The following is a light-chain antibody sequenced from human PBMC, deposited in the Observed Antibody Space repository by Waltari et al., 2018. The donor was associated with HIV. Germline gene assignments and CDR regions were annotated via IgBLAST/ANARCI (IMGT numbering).Light chain of an antibody. J-gene: IGLJ2*01. Sequence: QSELTQPPSVSAAPGQRVTIPCTGSSSNIRAGYDVHWYQQVPGRAPKVVIYGNSNRPSGVPDRFSGSKSGSSASLVITGLQSEDEADYYCQSYDSNLSGLFGGGTKVTVL. CDR2: GNS. V-gene: IGLV1-40*01. CDR1: SSNIRAGYD. CDR3: QSYDSNLSGL.